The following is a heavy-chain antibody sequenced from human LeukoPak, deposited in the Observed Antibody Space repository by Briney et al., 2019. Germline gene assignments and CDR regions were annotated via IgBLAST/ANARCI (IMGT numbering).Heavy chain of an antibody. CDR2: ISGSGGGT. CDR3: AKDLRRTSYHHDFDY. CDR1: GFTFSSYA. Sequence: GGSLRLSCAASGFTFSSYAMSWVRRAPGKGLEWVSAISGSGGGTYYADSVKGRFTISRDNSKNTLYLQMNSLRAEDTAVYYCAKDLRRTSYHHDFDYWGQGTLVTVSS. V-gene: IGHV3-23*01. J-gene: IGHJ4*02. D-gene: IGHD2-2*01.